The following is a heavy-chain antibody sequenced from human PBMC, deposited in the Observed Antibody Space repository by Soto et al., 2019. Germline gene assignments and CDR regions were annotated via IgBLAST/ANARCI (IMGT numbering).Heavy chain of an antibody. CDR3: ARVLLWFGELVDY. CDR1: GGSISSGGYY. Sequence: QVQLQESGPGLVKPSQTLSLTCTVSGGSISSGGYYWSWIRQHPGKGLEWIGYIYYSGSTYYNPSLKSRVTISVDTSKNQFSLKLSSVTAADTAVCYCARVLLWFGELVDYWGQGTLITVSS. D-gene: IGHD3-10*01. CDR2: IYYSGST. V-gene: IGHV4-31*03. J-gene: IGHJ4*02.